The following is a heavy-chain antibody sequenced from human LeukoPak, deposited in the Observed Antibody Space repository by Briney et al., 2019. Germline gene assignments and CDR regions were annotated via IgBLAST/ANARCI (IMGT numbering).Heavy chain of an antibody. CDR3: ARRRMAYSGYDYSPYYYYMDV. D-gene: IGHD5-12*01. CDR2: IYPGDSDT. CDR1: GYSFTSYW. Sequence: GESLKISCKGSGYSFTSYWIGWVRQMPGKGLEWMGIIYPGDSDTRYSPSFQGQVTISADKSISTAYLQWSSLKASDTAMYYCARRRMAYSGYDYSPYYYYMDVWGKGTTVTVSS. J-gene: IGHJ6*03. V-gene: IGHV5-51*01.